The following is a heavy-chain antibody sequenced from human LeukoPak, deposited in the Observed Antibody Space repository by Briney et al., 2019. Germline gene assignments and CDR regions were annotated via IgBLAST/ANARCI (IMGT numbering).Heavy chain of an antibody. CDR1: GFTFSNAW. CDR3: VRDRGEWSYSHDY. CDR2: IHHSGSA. J-gene: IGHJ4*02. D-gene: IGHD3-10*01. V-gene: IGHV4-4*02. Sequence: GSLRLSCAASGFTFSNAWMSWVRQPPGKGLEWIGEIHHSGSANYNPSLKSRVTISLDTSENQFSLTLSSVTAADTAVYYCVRDRGEWSYSHDYWGQGTLVTVSS.